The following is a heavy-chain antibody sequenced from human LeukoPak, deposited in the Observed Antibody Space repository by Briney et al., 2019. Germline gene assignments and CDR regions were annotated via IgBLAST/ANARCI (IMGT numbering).Heavy chain of an antibody. CDR3: ARDPAPGDC. CDR2: ISGSSSAI. Sequence: GGSLRLSCAASGFTFSAYNMIWVRQAPGKGLEWLSYISGSSSAIYYADSVQGRFTISRDNAKNSLYLQMNSLRAEDTAMYFCARDPAPGDCWGQGTLVTVSS. J-gene: IGHJ4*02. D-gene: IGHD7-27*01. CDR1: GFTFSAYN. V-gene: IGHV3-48*01.